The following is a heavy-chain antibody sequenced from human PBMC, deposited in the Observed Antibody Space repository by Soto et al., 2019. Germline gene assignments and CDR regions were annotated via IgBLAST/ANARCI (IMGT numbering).Heavy chain of an antibody. D-gene: IGHD5-12*01. CDR3: ARDSPWLQLPGDYAFDI. Sequence: QVQLQESGPGLVKPSQTLSLTCTVSGGSISSGGYYWSWIRQHPGKGLEWIGYIYYSGSTYYNPSLTILVTILVGTYKTQFSLKLSSVTAADTVVYYCARDSPWLQLPGDYAFDIWGQGTMVTVSS. CDR1: GGSISSGGYY. J-gene: IGHJ3*02. V-gene: IGHV4-31*01. CDR2: IYYSGST.